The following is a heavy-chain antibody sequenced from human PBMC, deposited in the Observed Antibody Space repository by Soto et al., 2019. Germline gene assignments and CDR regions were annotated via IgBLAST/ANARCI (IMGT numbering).Heavy chain of an antibody. V-gene: IGHV1-69*13. CDR1: GGTFSSYA. J-gene: IGHJ6*02. CDR2: IIPIFGTA. Sequence: SVKVSCKASGGTFSSYAISWVRQAPGQGLEWMGGIIPIFGTANYAQKFQGRVTITADESTSTAYMELSSLRSEDTAVYYCASNLVAGYYYYYGMDVWGQGTTVTVSS. CDR3: ASNLVAGYYYYYGMDV. D-gene: IGHD6-19*01.